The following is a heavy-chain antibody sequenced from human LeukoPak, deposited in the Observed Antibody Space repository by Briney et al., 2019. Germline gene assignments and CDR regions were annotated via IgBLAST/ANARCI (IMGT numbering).Heavy chain of an antibody. CDR3: ARDRRPDNYGRLEAFDI. D-gene: IGHD4-11*01. CDR1: GYTFTSYY. CDR2: INPSGGST. Sequence: ASVKVSCKASGYTFTSYYMHWVRQAPGRGLEWMGIINPSGGSTSYAQKFQGRVTMTRDTSTSTVYMELSSLRSEDTAVYYCARDRRPDNYGRLEAFDIWGQGTMVTVSS. V-gene: IGHV1-46*01. J-gene: IGHJ3*02.